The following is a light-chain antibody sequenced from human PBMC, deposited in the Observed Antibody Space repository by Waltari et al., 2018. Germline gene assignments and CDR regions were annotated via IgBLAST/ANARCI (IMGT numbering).Light chain of an antibody. J-gene: IGKJ1*01. CDR3: QQSHSLPRT. Sequence: DIQMTQSPSSLSASVGDRVTITCRASQSISSSLYGYQQKSGKAPKLLISDASRLQSGVPSRFSGSGSGTDVTLTITSLQPEDLATYYCQQSHSLPRTFGQGTKVEIK. CDR2: DAS. CDR1: QSISSS. V-gene: IGKV1-39*01.